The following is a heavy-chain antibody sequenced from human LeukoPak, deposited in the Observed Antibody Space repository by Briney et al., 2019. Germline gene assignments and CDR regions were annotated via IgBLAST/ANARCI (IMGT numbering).Heavy chain of an antibody. CDR1: GFTFSSYG. D-gene: IGHD6-6*01. V-gene: IGHV3-30*02. CDR2: IRYDGSNK. Sequence: PRGSLRLSCAASGFTFSSYGMHWVRQAPGKGLEWVAFIRYDGSNKYYADSVKGRLTISRDNSMNTLYLQMTSLRGDDTAVYYCAKEKNSYSSSSGQGYWGQGTLVTVSS. CDR3: AKEKNSYSSSSGQGY. J-gene: IGHJ4*02.